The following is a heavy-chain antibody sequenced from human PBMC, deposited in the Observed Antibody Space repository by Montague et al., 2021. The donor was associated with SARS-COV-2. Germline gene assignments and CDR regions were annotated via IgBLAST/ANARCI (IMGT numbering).Heavy chain of an antibody. D-gene: IGHD3-10*01. V-gene: IGHV4-38-2*02. CDR3: ARDCYDYGSGSYQRWFDP. CDR1: GYSISSGYY. Sequence: SETLSLTCTVSGYSISSGYYWGWIRQPPGKGLEWIGSIYHSGSTYYNPSLKSRDTISVDTSKNQFSLKLSSVTAADTAVYYCARDCYDYGSGSYQRWFDPWSQGTLVTVSS. CDR2: IYHSGST. J-gene: IGHJ5*02.